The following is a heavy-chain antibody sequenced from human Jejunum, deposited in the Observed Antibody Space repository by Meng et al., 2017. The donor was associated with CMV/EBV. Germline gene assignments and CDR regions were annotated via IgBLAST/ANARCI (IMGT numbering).Heavy chain of an antibody. CDR3: AKAYSSGWYVDWYFDL. CDR1: GFTFSSYG. Sequence: SGFTFSSYGMHWVRQAPGKGLEWVAVISYDGSNQYYADSVKGRFTISRDNSKNTLYLQMNSLRAEDTAVYYCAKAYSSGWYVDWYFDLWGRGTLVTVSS. V-gene: IGHV3-30*18. D-gene: IGHD6-19*01. J-gene: IGHJ2*01. CDR2: ISYDGSNQ.